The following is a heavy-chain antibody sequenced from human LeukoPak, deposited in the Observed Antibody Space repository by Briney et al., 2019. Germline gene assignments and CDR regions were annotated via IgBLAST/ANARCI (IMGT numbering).Heavy chain of an antibody. CDR3: ARDLPPWRAFDI. V-gene: IGHV1-18*01. J-gene: IGHJ3*02. CDR2: ISTYNGNT. CDR1: GYTFTSYG. Sequence: ASVKVSCKAFGYTFTSYGINWVRQAPGQGLEWMGWISTYNGNTNYAQKLQGRVTMTTDTSTSTAYMELRSLRSDDTAVYYCARDLPPWRAFDIWGQGTMVAVSS.